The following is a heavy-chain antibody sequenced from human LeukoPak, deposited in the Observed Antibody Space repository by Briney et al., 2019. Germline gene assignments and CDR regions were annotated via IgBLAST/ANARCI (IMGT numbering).Heavy chain of an antibody. V-gene: IGHV1-69*13. Sequence: ASVKVSCKASGGTFSSYAISRVRQAPGQGLEWMGGIIPIFGTANYAQKFQGGVTITADESTSTAYMELSSLRSEDTAVYYCAIHSGYETGSLDYWGQGTLVTVSS. CDR2: IIPIFGTA. D-gene: IGHD5-12*01. CDR3: AIHSGYETGSLDY. J-gene: IGHJ4*02. CDR1: GGTFSSYA.